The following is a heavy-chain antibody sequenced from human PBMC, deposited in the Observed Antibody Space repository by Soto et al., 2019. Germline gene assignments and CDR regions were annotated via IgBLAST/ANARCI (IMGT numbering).Heavy chain of an antibody. V-gene: IGHV1-18*01. D-gene: IGHD5-18*01. J-gene: IGHJ6*01. Sequence: QVQLVQSGAEVKKPGASVKVSCKASGYTFSNYGISWVRQGPGQGLEWMGWISGYNGNTHYEEKVQDRIKMTTDTSTSTTYLELRSLGSDDTAVYFCARDPGFGFGYSYAFAMDVW. CDR1: GYTFSNYG. CDR2: ISGYNGNT. CDR3: ARDPGFGFGYSYAFAMDV.